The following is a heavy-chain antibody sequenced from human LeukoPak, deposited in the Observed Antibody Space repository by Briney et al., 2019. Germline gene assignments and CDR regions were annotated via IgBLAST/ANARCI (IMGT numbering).Heavy chain of an antibody. J-gene: IGHJ4*02. Sequence: GGSLRLSCAASGFTFSSYAMSWVRQAPGKGLEWVSAISGSGGTPYYAAPVKGRFTISRDNSKNTVYQQMNSVRAEDTAVYYCGNPGPPSYGDYNWFDYWVQGTLVTVSS. CDR1: GFTFSSYA. V-gene: IGHV3-23*01. D-gene: IGHD4-17*01. CDR2: ISGSGGTP. CDR3: GNPGPPSYGDYNWFDY.